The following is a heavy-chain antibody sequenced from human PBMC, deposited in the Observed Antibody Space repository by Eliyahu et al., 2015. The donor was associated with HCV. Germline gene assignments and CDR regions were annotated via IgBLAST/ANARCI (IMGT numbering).Heavy chain of an antibody. Sequence: QVQLVESGGGVVQPGRSLRLSCAASGFTFSSYGMHWVRQAPGKGVEWVAVIWYDGSNKYYADSVKGRFTISRDNSKNTLYLQMNSLRAEDTAVYYCATLVDTAMEIFDYWGQGTLVTVSS. CDR1: GFTFSSYG. CDR2: IWYDGSNK. V-gene: IGHV3-33*01. J-gene: IGHJ4*02. D-gene: IGHD5-18*01. CDR3: ATLVDTAMEIFDY.